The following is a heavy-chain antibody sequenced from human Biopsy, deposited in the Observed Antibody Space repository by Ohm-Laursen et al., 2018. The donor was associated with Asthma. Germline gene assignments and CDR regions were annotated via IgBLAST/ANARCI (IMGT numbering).Heavy chain of an antibody. D-gene: IGHD3-3*01. CDR1: GDAMSTSGSY. Sequence: SETLSLTCIVSGDAMSTSGSYWGWIRQSPGKGLEWIGYIYYTGTTNYNPSLKSRVSISVDTSKNQFSLKLTSVTAADTAVYYCARDFGGWYYFDNWGQGSLVTVSS. J-gene: IGHJ4*02. V-gene: IGHV4-61*08. CDR2: IYYTGTT. CDR3: ARDFGGWYYFDN.